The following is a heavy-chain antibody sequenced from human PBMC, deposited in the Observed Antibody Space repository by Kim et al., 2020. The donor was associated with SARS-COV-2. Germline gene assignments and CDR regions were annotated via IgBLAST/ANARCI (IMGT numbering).Heavy chain of an antibody. CDR1: GFTFSSYW. CDR2: INSDGSST. D-gene: IGHD2-21*02. Sequence: GGSLRLSCAASGFTFSSYWMHWVRQAPGKGLVWVSRINSDGSSTSYADSVKGRFTISRDNAKNTLYLQMNSLRAEDTAVYYCARDLEDIVVVTAIHSNWFDPWGQGTLVTVSS. CDR3: ARDLEDIVVVTAIHSNWFDP. J-gene: IGHJ5*02. V-gene: IGHV3-74*01.